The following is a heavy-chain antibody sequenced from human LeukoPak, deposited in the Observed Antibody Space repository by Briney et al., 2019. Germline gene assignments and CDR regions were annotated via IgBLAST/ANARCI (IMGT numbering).Heavy chain of an antibody. D-gene: IGHD4-17*01. Sequence: PGGSLRLSCAASGFTFDDYAMHWVRQAPGKGLEWVSGISWNSGSIGYADSVKGRFTISRDNAKNSLYLQMNSLRAEDTALYYCAKATPSNYGDYLRGCFDYWGQGTLVTVSS. J-gene: IGHJ4*02. CDR2: ISWNSGSI. V-gene: IGHV3-9*01. CDR3: AKATPSNYGDYLRGCFDY. CDR1: GFTFDDYA.